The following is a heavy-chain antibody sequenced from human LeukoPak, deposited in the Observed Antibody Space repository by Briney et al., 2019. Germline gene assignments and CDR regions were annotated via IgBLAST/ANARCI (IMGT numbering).Heavy chain of an antibody. J-gene: IGHJ4*02. V-gene: IGHV3-48*01. CDR3: AKQAFGDYLYYFDH. CDR2: ISSSSSTI. Sequence: GGSLRLSCAASGFTFSSYSMNWVRQAPGKGLEWVSYISSSSSTIYYADSVKGRFTISRDNSKNTLYLQMSGLRVEDTAVYYCAKQAFGDYLYYFDHWGQGTLVTVSS. CDR1: GFTFSSYS. D-gene: IGHD4-17*01.